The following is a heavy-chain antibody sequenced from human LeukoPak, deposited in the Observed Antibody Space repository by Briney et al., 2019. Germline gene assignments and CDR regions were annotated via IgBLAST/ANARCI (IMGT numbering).Heavy chain of an antibody. CDR1: GFTFSGSA. CDR3: ARDPPRRGYYDSSGYWVY. V-gene: IGHV3-73*01. CDR2: IRSKVNNYAT. Sequence: KPGGSLRLSCAASGFTFSGSAMHWVRQATGKGLEWVGRIRSKVNNYATAYAASVKGRFTISRDDSKNTAYLQMNSLRAEDTAVYYCARDPPRRGYYDSSGYWVYWGQGTLVTVSS. D-gene: IGHD3-22*01. J-gene: IGHJ4*02.